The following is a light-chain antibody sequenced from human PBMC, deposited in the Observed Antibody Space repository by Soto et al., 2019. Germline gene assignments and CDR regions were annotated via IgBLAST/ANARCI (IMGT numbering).Light chain of an antibody. CDR1: QNIVNW. CDR2: GAS. CDR3: QQYNTYSAT. Sequence: DVQMTQSPSTLSASVGDRVTITCRASQNIVNWSAWYQQRPGKPPKILIYGASTLESGVPSRFSGSGSGTEFTLTITDLQPGDFATYFCQQYNTYSATFGQGTRLDNK. V-gene: IGKV1-5*01. J-gene: IGKJ5*01.